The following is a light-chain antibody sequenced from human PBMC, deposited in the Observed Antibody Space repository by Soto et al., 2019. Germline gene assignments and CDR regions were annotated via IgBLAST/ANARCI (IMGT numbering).Light chain of an antibody. CDR1: QIIGSS. V-gene: IGKV1-5*01. CDR2: DAS. Sequence: DIQMTQSPSTLSASVGDRVTITCRASQIIGSSLAWYQQKPGKPPKLLIYDASTLRSGVPSRFSGSESGTEFTLTISSLQPDDSATYYCQHYYSYPYTFSQGTKLEIK. J-gene: IGKJ2*01. CDR3: QHYYSYPYT.